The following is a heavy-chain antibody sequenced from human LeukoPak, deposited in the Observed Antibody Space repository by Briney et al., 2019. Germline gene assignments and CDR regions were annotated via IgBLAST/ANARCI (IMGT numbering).Heavy chain of an antibody. CDR2: IYYSGST. Sequence: PSETLSLTCTVSGDSISGYYWTWIRQPPGKGLEWIGYIYYSGSTNSNPSLKSRVTISVDTSKNQFSLKLSSVTAADTAVYYCARLSNYYGSVYFDYWGQGTLVTVSS. V-gene: IGHV4-59*08. D-gene: IGHD3-10*01. CDR1: GDSISGYY. CDR3: ARLSNYYGSVYFDY. J-gene: IGHJ4*02.